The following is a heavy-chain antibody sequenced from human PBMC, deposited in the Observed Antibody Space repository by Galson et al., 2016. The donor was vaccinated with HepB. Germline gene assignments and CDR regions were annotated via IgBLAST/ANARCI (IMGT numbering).Heavy chain of an antibody. D-gene: IGHD2-21*01. J-gene: IGHJ6*02. Sequence: SLRLSCAASGFTLRGSTLHWVRQAPGKGLEWVGLIRTKTNNYATAYGASVKGRFTIPRDDSENTAYLQMNSRKTEDTAVYYCTGPCHLHCFYCVDAWGQGTMVIVSS. V-gene: IGHV3-73*01. CDR2: IRTKTNNYAT. CDR3: TGPCHLHCFYCVDA. CDR1: GFTLRGST.